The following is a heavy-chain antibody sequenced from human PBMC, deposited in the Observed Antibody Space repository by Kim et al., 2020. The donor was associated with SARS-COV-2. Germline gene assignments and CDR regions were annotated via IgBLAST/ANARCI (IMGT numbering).Heavy chain of an antibody. D-gene: IGHD2-21*01. V-gene: IGHV3-7*01. J-gene: IGHJ1*01. CDR2: LNEDGSQK. CDR1: GFTFTNYW. Sequence: GGSLRLSCAASGFTFTNYWMSWVRQAPGKGLEWKGLEWVANLNEDGSQKYYLDSVKGRFTISRDNAKDSLYLQMSSLRVEDTAVYYFALGKYSRDWG. CDR3: ALGKYSRD.